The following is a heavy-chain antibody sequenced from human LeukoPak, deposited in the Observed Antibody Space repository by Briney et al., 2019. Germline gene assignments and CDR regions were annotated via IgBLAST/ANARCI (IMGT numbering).Heavy chain of an antibody. V-gene: IGHV1-46*01. CDR2: INPSGGST. Sequence: ASVKVSCKASEYTFTSYSMHWVRQAPGQGLEWMGIINPSGGSTTYAQKFQGRVTMTRDTSTRTVYMDLSSLGSEDTAVYYCARGNAFDIWGQGTMVTVSS. CDR1: EYTFTSYS. J-gene: IGHJ3*02. CDR3: ARGNAFDI.